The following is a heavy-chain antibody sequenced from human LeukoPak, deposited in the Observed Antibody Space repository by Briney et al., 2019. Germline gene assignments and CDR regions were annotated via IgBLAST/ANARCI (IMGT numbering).Heavy chain of an antibody. CDR1: GYTFTSYG. CDR3: ARDNTVALSIYHYYGMDV. CDR2: ISAYNGNT. D-gene: IGHD6-19*01. J-gene: IGHJ6*02. Sequence: SVKVSCKASGYTFTSYGISWVRQAPGQGLEWMGWISAYNGNTNYAQKLQGRVTMTTDTSTSTAYMELRSLRSDDTAVYYCARDNTVALSIYHYYGMDVWGQGTTVTVSS. V-gene: IGHV1-18*01.